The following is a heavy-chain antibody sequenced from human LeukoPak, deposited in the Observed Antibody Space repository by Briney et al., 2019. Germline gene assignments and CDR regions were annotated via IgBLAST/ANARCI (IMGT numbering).Heavy chain of an antibody. D-gene: IGHD6-19*01. CDR2: ISSSSSNT. CDR1: GFTFSNYD. Sequence: GGSLRLSCAASGFTFSNYDMRWVRQAPGKGLEWVSYISSSSSNTNYADSVKGRFTISRDTTKNSLYLQMNSLRAEDTAVYYCASGKQGLVGGDGFDIWGQGTMVTVSS. CDR3: ASGKQGLVGGDGFDI. V-gene: IGHV3-11*06. J-gene: IGHJ3*02.